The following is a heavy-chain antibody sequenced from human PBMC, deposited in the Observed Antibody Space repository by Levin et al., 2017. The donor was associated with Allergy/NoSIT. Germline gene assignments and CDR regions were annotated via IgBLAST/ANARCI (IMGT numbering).Heavy chain of an antibody. D-gene: IGHD3-10*01. J-gene: IGHJ4*02. Sequence: KFQGRVIITSDTSASTAYMEVSSLGSEDTAVYYCARGYASGSYRFDFDYWGQGTLVTVSS. CDR3: ARGYASGSYRFDFDY. V-gene: IGHV1-3*01.